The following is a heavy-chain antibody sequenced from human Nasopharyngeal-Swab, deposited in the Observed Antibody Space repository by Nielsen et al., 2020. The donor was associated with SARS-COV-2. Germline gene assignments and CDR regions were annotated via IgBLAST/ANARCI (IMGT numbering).Heavy chain of an antibody. D-gene: IGHD3-22*01. CDR1: GYTFTSYY. Sequence: ASVKVSCKASGYTFTSYYMHWVRQAPEQGLEWMGIINPSGGSTSYAQKFQGRVTMTRDTSTSTVYMELSSLRSEDTAVYYCARDQIGDSSGYDFDYWGQGTLVTVSS. J-gene: IGHJ4*02. V-gene: IGHV1-46*01. CDR2: INPSGGST. CDR3: ARDQIGDSSGYDFDY.